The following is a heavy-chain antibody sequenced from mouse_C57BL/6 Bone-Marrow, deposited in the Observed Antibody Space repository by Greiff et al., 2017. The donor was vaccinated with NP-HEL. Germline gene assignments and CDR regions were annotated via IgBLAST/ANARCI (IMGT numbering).Heavy chain of an antibody. Sequence: QVQLQQPGAELVMPGASVKLSCKASGYTFTSYWMHWVKQRPGQGLEWIGEIDPSDSYTNYNQKFKGKSTLTVDKSSSTAYMQLSSLTSEDSAVYYCARGDSNPVDFDYWGQGTTLTVSS. CDR2: IDPSDSYT. J-gene: IGHJ2*01. CDR3: ARGDSNPVDFDY. V-gene: IGHV1-69*01. CDR1: GYTFTSYW. D-gene: IGHD2-5*01.